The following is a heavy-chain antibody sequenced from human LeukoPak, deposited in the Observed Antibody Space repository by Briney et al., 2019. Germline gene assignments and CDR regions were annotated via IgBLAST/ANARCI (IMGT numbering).Heavy chain of an antibody. Sequence: SGTLSLTCTVSGGSISNYYWIWIRQPPGKGLEWIGYIYYSGSTNYNPSLNSRGTISLDRSKNQVSLKLNSVTAADTAVYYCARIVPYNYGYVDYWGQGTLVAVSS. CDR1: GGSISNYY. D-gene: IGHD5-18*01. CDR2: IYYSGST. CDR3: ARIVPYNYGYVDY. J-gene: IGHJ4*02. V-gene: IGHV4-59*01.